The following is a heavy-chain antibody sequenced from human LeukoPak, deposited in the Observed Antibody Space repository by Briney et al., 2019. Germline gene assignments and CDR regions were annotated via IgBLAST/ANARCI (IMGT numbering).Heavy chain of an antibody. D-gene: IGHD3-10*01. CDR2: ISAYNGNT. Sequence: ASVKVSRKASGYTFTSYGISWVRQAPGQGLEWMGWISAYNGNTNYAQKLQGRVTMTTDTSTSTAYMELRSLGSDDTAVYYCAREHPHFGELWNDYWGQGTLVTVSS. V-gene: IGHV1-18*01. J-gene: IGHJ4*02. CDR1: GYTFTSYG. CDR3: AREHPHFGELWNDY.